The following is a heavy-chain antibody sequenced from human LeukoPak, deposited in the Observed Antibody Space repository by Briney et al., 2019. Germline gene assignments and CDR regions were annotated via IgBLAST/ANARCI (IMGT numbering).Heavy chain of an antibody. V-gene: IGHV3-23*01. J-gene: IGHJ4*02. Sequence: PGGSLRLSCVASGFTFNNYAMSWVRQAPGKGLEWVSALTYTDDTTYYADSVRSRFTISRDDSKNTLYLQMNSLRAEDTAVYYCAKVAGDNWSLDYWGQGTLVTVSS. CDR1: GFTFNNYA. CDR2: LTYTDDTT. D-gene: IGHD1-1*01. CDR3: AKVAGDNWSLDY.